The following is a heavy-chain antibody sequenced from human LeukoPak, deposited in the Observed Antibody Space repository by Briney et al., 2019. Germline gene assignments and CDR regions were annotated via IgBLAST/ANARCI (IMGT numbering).Heavy chain of an antibody. V-gene: IGHV3-33*01. CDR3: ARDRKAARFGDLFRFILDY. CDR1: GFTFSSYG. CDR2: IWYDGSNK. D-gene: IGHD3-10*01. Sequence: GGSLRLYSAAPGFTFSSYGMHWFRQAPGKWLESVAVIWYDGSNKYYADSVKVRFTISRDNSKNTLYLQMNSLRAEDTAVYYCARDRKAARFGDLFRFILDYWGPGTLVTVSS. J-gene: IGHJ4*02.